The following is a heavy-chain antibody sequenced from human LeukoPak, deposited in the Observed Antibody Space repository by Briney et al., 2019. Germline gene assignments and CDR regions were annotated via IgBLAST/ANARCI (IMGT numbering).Heavy chain of an antibody. CDR3: AGATYNWFDP. CDR2: ITDSGGDT. D-gene: IGHD1-26*01. V-gene: IGHV3-23*01. J-gene: IGHJ5*02. CDR1: GFTFRNYA. Sequence: GGSLRLSCAASGFTFRNYAMSWVRQAPGKGLEWVSAITDSGGDTYHADSVKGRFTISRDNSKNTLYLQMNSLRAEDTAVYYCAGATYNWFDPWGQGTLVTVSS.